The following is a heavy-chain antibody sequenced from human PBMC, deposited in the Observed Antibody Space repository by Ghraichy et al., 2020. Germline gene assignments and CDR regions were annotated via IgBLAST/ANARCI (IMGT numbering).Heavy chain of an antibody. J-gene: IGHJ6*02. D-gene: IGHD1-26*01. V-gene: IGHV3-23*01. CDR3: AKDRGEGSYYYDYYGMDV. CDR1: GFTFSSYA. Sequence: GGSLRLSCAASGFTFSSYAMSWVRQAPGKGLEWVSAISGSGGSTYYADSVKGRFTISRDNSKNTLYLQMNSLRAEDTAVYYCAKDRGEGSYYYDYYGMDVWGQGTTVTVSS. CDR2: ISGSGGST.